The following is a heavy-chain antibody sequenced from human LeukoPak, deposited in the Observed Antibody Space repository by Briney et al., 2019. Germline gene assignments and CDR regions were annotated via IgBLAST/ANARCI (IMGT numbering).Heavy chain of an antibody. CDR3: ARTLPIGYSSGRYAFDY. V-gene: IGHV3-30-3*01. D-gene: IGHD6-19*01. CDR1: GFTFSSYA. CDR2: ISYDGSNK. Sequence: PGGSLRLSCAASGFTFSSYAMHWVRQAPGKGLEWVAVISYDGSNKYYADSVKGRFTISRDNSKNTLYLQMNSLRAEDTAVYYCARTLPIGYSSGRYAFDYWGQGTLVTVSS. J-gene: IGHJ4*02.